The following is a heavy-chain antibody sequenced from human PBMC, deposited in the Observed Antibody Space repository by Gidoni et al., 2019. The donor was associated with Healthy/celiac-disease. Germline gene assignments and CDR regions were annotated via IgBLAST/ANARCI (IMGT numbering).Heavy chain of an antibody. CDR1: GGSFSGYY. CDR2: INHSGST. J-gene: IGHJ3*02. V-gene: IGHV4-34*01. D-gene: IGHD1-26*01. CDR3: ARGGEGELVHDAFDI. Sequence: QVQLQQWGAGLLKPSETLSLTCAVYGGSFSGYYWSWIRQPPGKGLEWIGEINHSGSTNYNPSLKSRVTISVDTSKNQFSLKLSSVTAADTAVYYCARGGEGELVHDAFDIWGQGTMVTVSS.